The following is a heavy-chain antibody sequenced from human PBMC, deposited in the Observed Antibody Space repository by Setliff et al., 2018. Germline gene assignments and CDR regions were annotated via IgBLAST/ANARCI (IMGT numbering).Heavy chain of an antibody. V-gene: IGHV3-43*01. Sequence: GGSLRLSCAASGFTFGGWSMYWVRQVPGRGLEWVSLIRWDGVATYYVDSVKGRFTISRDNARNSLSLQMNNLRTEDTAVYYCFGAGTCSYWGQGTLVTVSS. CDR1: GFTFGGWS. CDR3: FGAGTCSY. D-gene: IGHD3-10*01. CDR2: IRWDGVAT. J-gene: IGHJ4*02.